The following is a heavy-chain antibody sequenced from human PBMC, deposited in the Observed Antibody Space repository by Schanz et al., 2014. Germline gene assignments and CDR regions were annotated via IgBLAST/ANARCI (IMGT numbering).Heavy chain of an antibody. D-gene: IGHD3-16*01. J-gene: IGHJ6*02. V-gene: IGHV4-31*02. CDR3: ARHGGIPYYPMDV. CDR2: ISYSGST. Sequence: VQLVESGGGLVQPGGSLRLSCAASGITFSSHSFNWVRQAPGKGLEWIGYISYSGSTSFNPSLKSRLTMSVDTSKNQFSLRLSSVTAADTAVYYCARHGGIPYYPMDVWGQGTTVTVSS. CDR1: GITFSSHSFN.